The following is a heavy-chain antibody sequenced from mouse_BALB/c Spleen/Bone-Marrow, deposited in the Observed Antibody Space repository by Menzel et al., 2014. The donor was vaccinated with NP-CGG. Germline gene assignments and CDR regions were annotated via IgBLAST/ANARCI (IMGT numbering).Heavy chain of an antibody. D-gene: IGHD4-1*01. CDR3: AGPHTGAFAWFAY. J-gene: IGHJ3*01. CDR2: ISSGGSYT. V-gene: IGHV5-6*01. Sequence: GQVVESGGDLVKPVGSLKLSCPAPGFTLSSYGMSWVRQTPDKRLEWVATISSGGSYTYYPDSEKGRLTISRDNAKNTLFLHMSTLMSEDASVFYCAGPHTGAFAWFAYWGQGTLVTVSA. CDR1: GFTLSSYG.